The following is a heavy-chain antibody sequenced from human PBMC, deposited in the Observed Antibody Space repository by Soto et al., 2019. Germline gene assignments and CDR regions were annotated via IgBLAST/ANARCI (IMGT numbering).Heavy chain of an antibody. CDR1: GGSISSYY. Sequence: SETLSLTCTVSGGSISSYYWSWIRQPPGKGLEWIGYIYYSGSTNYNPSLKSRVTISVDTSKNQFSLKLSSVTAADTAVYYCARGNWNFDYWGQGTLVTVSS. D-gene: IGHD1-20*01. CDR3: ARGNWNFDY. CDR2: IYYSGST. V-gene: IGHV4-59*01. J-gene: IGHJ4*02.